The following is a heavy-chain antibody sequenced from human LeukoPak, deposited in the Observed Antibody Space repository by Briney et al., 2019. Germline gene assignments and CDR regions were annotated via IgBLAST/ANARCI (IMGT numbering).Heavy chain of an antibody. D-gene: IGHD4-17*01. V-gene: IGHV4-39*07. CDR2: IYYSGST. CDR3: ARAHYGDYVGGQNWFDP. Sequence: SETLSLTCTVSGGSISSSSYYWGWIRQPPGKGLEWIGSIYYSGSTYYNPSLKSRVTISVDTSKNQFSLKLSSVTAADTAVYYCARAHYGDYVGGQNWFDPWGQGTLVTVSS. CDR1: GGSISSSSYY. J-gene: IGHJ5*02.